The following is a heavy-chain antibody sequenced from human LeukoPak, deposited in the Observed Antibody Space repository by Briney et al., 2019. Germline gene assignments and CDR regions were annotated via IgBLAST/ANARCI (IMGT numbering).Heavy chain of an antibody. CDR3: ARGGSGSYQNWFDP. J-gene: IGHJ5*02. Sequence: GGSLRLSCAASGLTFSSYWMSWVRQAPGKGLEWVANIKQDGSEKYYVDSVKGRFTISRDNAKNSLYLQMNSLRAEDTAVYYCARGGSGSYQNWFDPWGQGTLVTVSS. V-gene: IGHV3-7*01. CDR1: GLTFSSYW. CDR2: IKQDGSEK. D-gene: IGHD3-10*01.